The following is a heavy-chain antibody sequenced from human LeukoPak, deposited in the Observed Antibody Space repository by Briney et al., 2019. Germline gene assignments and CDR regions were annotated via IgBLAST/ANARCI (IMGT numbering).Heavy chain of an antibody. D-gene: IGHD6-25*01. Sequence: GGSLSLSCVASGFTFSNYGMHWVRQAAGRGREWVSGITGRGEDTYYADSVKGRFTISRDNSKNTLYLQMNSLGAEDAAIYYCARDRRLASFDYGGQGTLVTVSS. V-gene: IGHV3-23*01. CDR3: ARDRRLASFDY. CDR1: GFTFSNYG. J-gene: IGHJ4*02. CDR2: ITGRGEDT.